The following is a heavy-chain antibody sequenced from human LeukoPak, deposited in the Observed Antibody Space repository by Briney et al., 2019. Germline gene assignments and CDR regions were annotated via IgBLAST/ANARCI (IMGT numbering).Heavy chain of an antibody. CDR3: AKDSLEAAGNFDY. CDR1: GFIFNDYA. V-gene: IGHV3-43*02. Sequence: GGSLRLSCVASGFIFNDYAMYWVRQLPGKGLEWVSLISGDGDSTYYEDSVKGRFSMSRDNRRNSVYLQTNSLRIEDTALYYCAKDSLEAAGNFDYWGQGTLVTVS. D-gene: IGHD1-14*01. J-gene: IGHJ4*02. CDR2: ISGDGDST.